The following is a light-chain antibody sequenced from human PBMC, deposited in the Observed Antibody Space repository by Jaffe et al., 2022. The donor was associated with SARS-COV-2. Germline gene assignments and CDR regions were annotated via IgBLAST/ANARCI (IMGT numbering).Light chain of an antibody. V-gene: IGLV3-1*01. CDR2: QDS. CDR1: RLGDKY. Sequence: SYELIQPPSVSVSPGQTVSITCSGDRLGDKYTCWYQQKPGQSPVLVIYQDSKRPSGIPERFSGSNSGNTATLTISGTQAMDEADYHCQAWASSIVLFGGGTKLTVL. J-gene: IGLJ2*01. CDR3: QAWASSIVL.